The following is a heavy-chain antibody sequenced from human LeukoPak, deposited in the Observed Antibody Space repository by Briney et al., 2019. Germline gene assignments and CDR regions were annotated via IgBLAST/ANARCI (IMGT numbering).Heavy chain of an antibody. CDR2: INPYNGNT. CDR3: ARAGGYDDYYYYYGMDV. V-gene: IGHV1-18*01. J-gene: IGHJ6*02. CDR1: GYTFTSYG. Sequence: ASVTVSCKASGYTFTSYGISWVRQAPGQGLEWMGWINPYNGNTNYAQKLQGRVTMTTDTSTSTAYMELRSLRSDDTAVYYCARAGGYDDYYYYYGMDVWGQGTTVTVSS. D-gene: IGHD5-12*01.